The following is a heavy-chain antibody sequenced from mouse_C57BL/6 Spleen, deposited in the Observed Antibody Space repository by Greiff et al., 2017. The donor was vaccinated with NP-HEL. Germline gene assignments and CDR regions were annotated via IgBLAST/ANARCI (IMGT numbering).Heavy chain of an antibody. CDR3: ARSYYGFAY. CDR1: GVTFSDYG. V-gene: IGHV5-17*01. J-gene: IGHJ3*01. Sequence: EVNLVESGGGLVKPGGSLKLSCAASGVTFSDYGMHWVCQAPEKGLEWVAYISSGSSTIYYADTVKGRFTISRDNAKNTLFLQMTSLRSEDTAMYYCARSYYGFAYWGQGTLVTVSA. D-gene: IGHD1-1*01. CDR2: ISSGSSTI.